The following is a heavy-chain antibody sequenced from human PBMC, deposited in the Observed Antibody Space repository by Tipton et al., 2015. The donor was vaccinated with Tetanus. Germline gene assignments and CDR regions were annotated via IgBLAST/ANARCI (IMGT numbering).Heavy chain of an antibody. J-gene: IGHJ4*02. V-gene: IGHV4-30-4*01. CDR1: GGSINSSDYY. D-gene: IGHD4-17*01. CDR3: ARVGYGDYTIDY. CDR2: IYYSGRT. Sequence: TLSLTCTVSGGSINSSDYYWSWIRQPPGKGPEWIGYIYYSGRTYHNPSLKSRVTISVDTSKNQFSLKLSSVTAADTAVYYCARVGYGDYTIDYWGQGTLVTVSS.